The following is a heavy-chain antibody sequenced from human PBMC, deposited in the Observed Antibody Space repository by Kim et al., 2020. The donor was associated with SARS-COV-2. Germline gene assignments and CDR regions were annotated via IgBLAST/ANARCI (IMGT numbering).Heavy chain of an antibody. CDR2: IIPIFGTA. D-gene: IGHD3-10*02. V-gene: IGHV1-69*13. Sequence: SVKVSCKASGGTFSSYAISWVRQAPGQGLEWMGGIIPIFGTAKYAQKFQGRVTITADESTSTAYMELSSLRSEDTAVYYCAKFVRGVISPSSRGMDVWGQGTTVTVSS. J-gene: IGHJ6*02. CDR3: AKFVRGVISPSSRGMDV. CDR1: GGTFSSYA.